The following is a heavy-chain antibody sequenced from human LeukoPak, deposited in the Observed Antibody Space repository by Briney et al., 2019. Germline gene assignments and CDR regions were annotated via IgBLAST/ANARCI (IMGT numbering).Heavy chain of an antibody. CDR2: INPYSGDT. CDR3: AGLVHSGVGEDDY. J-gene: IGHJ4*02. D-gene: IGHD3-16*01. Sequence: GASVKVSCKASGYSFTGYYIHWVRQAPGQGLEWLGWINPYSGDTNYAQNFQGRVTVTRDTSISTAYMELSRLRSDDTAVYYCAGLVHSGVGEDDYWGQGTLVIVSS. V-gene: IGHV1-2*02. CDR1: GYSFTGYY.